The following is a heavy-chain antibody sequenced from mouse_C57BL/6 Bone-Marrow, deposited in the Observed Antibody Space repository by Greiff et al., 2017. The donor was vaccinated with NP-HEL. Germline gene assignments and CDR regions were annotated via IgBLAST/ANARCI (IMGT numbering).Heavy chain of an antibody. D-gene: IGHD1-1*01. CDR1: GYTFTSYG. CDR3: ARRGTTVVARAMDY. CDR2: IYPRSGNT. V-gene: IGHV1-81*01. Sequence: SGAELARPGASVKLSCKASGYTFTSYGISWVKQRTGQGLEWIGEIYPRSGNTYYNEKFKGKATLTADKSSSTAYMELRSLTSEDSAVYFCARRGTTVVARAMDYWGQGTSVTVSS. J-gene: IGHJ4*01.